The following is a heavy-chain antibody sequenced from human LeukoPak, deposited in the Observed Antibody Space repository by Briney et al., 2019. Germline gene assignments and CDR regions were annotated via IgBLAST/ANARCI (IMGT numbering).Heavy chain of an antibody. CDR3: ARVSSSHYYYYGMDV. V-gene: IGHV1-18*01. CDR1: GYTFTSYG. J-gene: IGHJ6*02. Sequence: ASVKVSCKASGYTFTSYGISWVRQAPGQGLEWMGWVSAYNGNTNYAQKLQGRVTMTTDTSTSTAYMELRSLRSDDTAVYYCARVSSSHYYYYGMDVWGQGTTVTVSS. D-gene: IGHD2-2*01. CDR2: VSAYNGNT.